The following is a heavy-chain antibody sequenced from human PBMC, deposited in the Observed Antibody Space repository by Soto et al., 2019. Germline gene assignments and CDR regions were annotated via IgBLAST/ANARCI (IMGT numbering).Heavy chain of an antibody. J-gene: IGHJ6*03. V-gene: IGHV4-34*01. CDR2: INHSGST. CDR1: GGSFSGYY. D-gene: IGHD5-18*01. Sequence: SETLSLTCAVYGGSFSGYYWSWIRQPPGKGLEWIGEINHSGSTNYNPSLKSRVTISVDTSKNQLSLKLSSVTAADTAVYYCANRGYSFGDRYYYYYYMDVWGKGTTVTVSS. CDR3: ANRGYSFGDRYYYYYYMDV.